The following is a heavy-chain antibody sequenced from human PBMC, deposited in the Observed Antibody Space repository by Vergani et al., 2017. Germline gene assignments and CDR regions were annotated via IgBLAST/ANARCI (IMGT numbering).Heavy chain of an antibody. CDR3: ARGQWLPTLSFDY. CDR1: ESTFTDYN. Sequence: QVQLLQSGAELKKPGGSVKVSCQASESTFTDYNIHWVRQAPGQGLEWMGWINPNSGGTNYAQKFQGRVTMTRDTSISTAYMELSRLRSYDTAVYYCARGQWLPTLSFDYWGQGTLVTVSS. V-gene: IGHV1-2*02. D-gene: IGHD6-19*01. J-gene: IGHJ4*02. CDR2: INPNSGGT.